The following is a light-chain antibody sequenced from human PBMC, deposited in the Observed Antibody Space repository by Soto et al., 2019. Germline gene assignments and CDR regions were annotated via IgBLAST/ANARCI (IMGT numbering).Light chain of an antibody. J-gene: IGLJ2*01. CDR2: DVS. CDR3: CSYAGSDTFV. Sequence: QSALTQPRSVSGSPGQSVTISCTGTSSDVGGYNYVSWYQQHPGKAPKLMIYDVSKRPSGVPDRFSGSKSGNTASLTISGLQAEDEADYYCCSYAGSDTFVFGGGTKLTVL. V-gene: IGLV2-11*01. CDR1: SSDVGGYNY.